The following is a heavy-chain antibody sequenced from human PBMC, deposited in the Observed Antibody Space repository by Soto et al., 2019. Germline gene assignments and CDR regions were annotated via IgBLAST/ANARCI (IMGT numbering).Heavy chain of an antibody. CDR3: AGGPLSGGATIWDDANWFDP. V-gene: IGHV1-3*01. D-gene: IGHD5-12*01. Sequence: QAQLVQSGAEVKKPGASVKVSCKASGYSFTDFAMHWVRLASGQRLEWMGWINADKGDTKYSPKFQGRVTITRDTSPTKVYMELRSLRSEDTAVYYCAGGPLSGGATIWDDANWFDPWGQGSLVTVST. CDR2: INADKGDT. J-gene: IGHJ5*02. CDR1: GYSFTDFA.